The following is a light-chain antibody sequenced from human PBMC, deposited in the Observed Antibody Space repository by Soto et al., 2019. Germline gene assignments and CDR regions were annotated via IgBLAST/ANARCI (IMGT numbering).Light chain of an antibody. CDR1: QSVSYF. CDR3: QQRSNWPPLT. Sequence: EIVLTQTPATLSLFPGERATLSCRASQSVSYFLAWYQQKPGQAPRLLISDASNRATGIPARFSGSGSGTDFTLTISSVEPEDFVVYYCQQRSNWPPLTFGGGTRLEIK. V-gene: IGKV3-11*01. J-gene: IGKJ4*01. CDR2: DAS.